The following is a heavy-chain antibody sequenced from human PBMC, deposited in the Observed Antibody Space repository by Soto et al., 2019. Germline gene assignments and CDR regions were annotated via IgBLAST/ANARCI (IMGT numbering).Heavy chain of an antibody. CDR1: GGSISSSSYY. D-gene: IGHD6-13*01. CDR2: IYYSGST. J-gene: IGHJ6*03. V-gene: IGHV4-39*01. CDR3: ARRGGGIAAAGTKMGYYYYMDV. Sequence: SETLSLTCTVSGGSISSSSYYRGWIRQPPGKGLEWIGSIYYSGSTYYNPSLKSRVTISVDTSKNQFSLKLSSVTAADTAVYYCARRGGGIAAAGTKMGYYYYMDVWGKGTTVTVSS.